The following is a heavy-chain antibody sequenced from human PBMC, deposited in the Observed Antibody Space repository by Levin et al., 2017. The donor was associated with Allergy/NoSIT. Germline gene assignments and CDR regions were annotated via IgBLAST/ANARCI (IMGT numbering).Heavy chain of an antibody. Sequence: GGSLRLSCKASGYTFTGYYMHWVRQAPGQGLEWMGWINPNSGGTNYAQKFQGRVTMTRDTSISTAYMELSRLRSDDTAVYYCARNFLEWLWLDNWFDPWGQGTLVTVSS. J-gene: IGHJ5*02. CDR2: INPNSGGT. V-gene: IGHV1-2*02. CDR3: ARNFLEWLWLDNWFDP. CDR1: GYTFTGYY. D-gene: IGHD3-3*01.